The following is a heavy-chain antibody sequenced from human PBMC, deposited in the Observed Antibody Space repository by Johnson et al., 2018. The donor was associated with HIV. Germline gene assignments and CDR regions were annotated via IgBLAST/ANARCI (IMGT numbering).Heavy chain of an antibody. J-gene: IGHJ3*02. CDR1: GFIFSGYA. D-gene: IGHD6-19*01. Sequence: VQLLESGGGLVKPGGSLRLSCAASGFIFSGYAMHWVRQAPGKGLEWVAVISYDGSNKYYADSVKGRFTISRDNSKNTLYLQMNSLRAEDTAVYYCAKDRVRYSSDVDALDMWGQGTMVTVSP. V-gene: IGHV3-30*04. CDR2: ISYDGSNK. CDR3: AKDRVRYSSDVDALDM.